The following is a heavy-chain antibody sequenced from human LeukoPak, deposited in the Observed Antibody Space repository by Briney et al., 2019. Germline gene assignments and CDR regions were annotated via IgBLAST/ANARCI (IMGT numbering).Heavy chain of an antibody. V-gene: IGHV1-8*03. CDR3: ARERRGGYYDILTGYYKH. Sequence: GASVKVSCKXSGYTFTSYDINWVRQATGQGLEWMGWMNPNSGNTGYAQKFQGRVTITRNTSISTAYMELSSLRSEDTAVYYCARERRGGYYDILTGYYKHWGQGTLVTVSS. CDR1: GYTFTSYD. CDR2: MNPNSGNT. J-gene: IGHJ4*02. D-gene: IGHD3-9*01.